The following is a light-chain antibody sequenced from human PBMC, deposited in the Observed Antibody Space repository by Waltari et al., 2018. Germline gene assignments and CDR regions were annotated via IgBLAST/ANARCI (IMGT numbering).Light chain of an antibody. V-gene: IGLV3-10*01. CDR2: DDT. Sequence: SHELTQPPSVSVSPGQRARIPCSGDALQKRYAFWYQQKSGQAPVLVIYDDTKRPSGIPERFSGSSSGTMATLTINGAQVEDEADYYCFATDSSGNHRKVFGGGTKLTVL. J-gene: IGLJ2*01. CDR1: ALQKRY. CDR3: FATDSSGNHRKV.